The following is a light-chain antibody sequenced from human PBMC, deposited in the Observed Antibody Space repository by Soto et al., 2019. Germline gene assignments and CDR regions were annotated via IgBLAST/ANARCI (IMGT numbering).Light chain of an antibody. J-gene: IGKJ4*01. Sequence: EIVMTQSPATLSLSPGERATLSCRASQSVSSNLAWYQQKPGQAPNLLIYGASTRATGIPARFSGSGSGTEFTLTISGLQSEDFTVYYCQQYNNWPLTFGGGTKVEIK. CDR1: QSVSSN. CDR2: GAS. CDR3: QQYNNWPLT. V-gene: IGKV3-15*01.